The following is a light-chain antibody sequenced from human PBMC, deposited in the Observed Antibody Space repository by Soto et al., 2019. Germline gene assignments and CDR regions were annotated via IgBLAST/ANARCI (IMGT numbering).Light chain of an antibody. CDR3: QQCSDWPPFT. CDR2: GAS. J-gene: IGKJ5*01. V-gene: IGKV3-15*01. CDR1: QSVSSY. Sequence: EIVMTQSPATLSVSPGERVTLSCRASQSVSSYLAGYQHKPGQPPRLRLYGASTSATGIPARFSGSGSCTDFTLTISSLLSEDCAVDYCQQCSDWPPFTVGQGIRVEVK.